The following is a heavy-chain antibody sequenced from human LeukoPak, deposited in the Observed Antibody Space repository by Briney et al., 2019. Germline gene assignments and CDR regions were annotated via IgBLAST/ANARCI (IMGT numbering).Heavy chain of an antibody. V-gene: IGHV4-4*07. Sequence: SETLSLTCTVSGGSIRSYYWYWSRQPAGKGLEWIGRIYSSGSTDYNPSLKSRVTMSVDTSKNQFSLKLSSVTAADTAVYYCAGASPNDFNTSEDRFDPWGQGTLVTVSS. D-gene: IGHD3-3*01. CDR3: AGASPNDFNTSEDRFDP. J-gene: IGHJ5*02. CDR1: GGSIRSYY. CDR2: IYSSGST.